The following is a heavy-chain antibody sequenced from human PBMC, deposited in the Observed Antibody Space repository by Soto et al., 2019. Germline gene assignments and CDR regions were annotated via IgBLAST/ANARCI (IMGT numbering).Heavy chain of an antibody. D-gene: IGHD2-2*02. CDR3: ARWPHCSSTSCYTRLYYYYGMDV. J-gene: IGHJ6*02. Sequence: SETLSLTCTVSGGSISSGDYYWSWIRQPPGKGLGWIGYIYYSGSTYYNPSLKSRVTISVDTSKNQFSLKLSSVTAADTAVYYCARWPHCSSTSCYTRLYYYYGMDVWGQGTTVTVSS. CDR1: GGSISSGDYY. V-gene: IGHV4-30-4*01. CDR2: IYYSGST.